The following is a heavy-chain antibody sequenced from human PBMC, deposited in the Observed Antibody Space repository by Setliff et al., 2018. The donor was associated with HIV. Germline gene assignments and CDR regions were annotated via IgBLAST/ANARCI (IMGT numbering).Heavy chain of an antibody. D-gene: IGHD2-15*01. CDR1: GGTFRKYS. Sequence: SVKVSCKASGGTFRKYSMNWVRQAPGQGLEWMGGIIPMFGSTTYAQKFQDRVTITADESKDTVEMELSSLTSEDTAVYYCARSPYCTGGSCNSRRSIDSWGQGALVTVSS. CDR3: ARSPYCTGGSCNSRRSIDS. CDR2: IIPMFGST. J-gene: IGHJ4*02. V-gene: IGHV1-69*13.